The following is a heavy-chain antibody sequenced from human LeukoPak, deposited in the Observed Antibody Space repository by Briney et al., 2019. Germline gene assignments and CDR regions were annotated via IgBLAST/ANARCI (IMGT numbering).Heavy chain of an antibody. Sequence: PSETLSLTCTVSGGSISSGGYYWSWIRQPPGKGLEWIGYIYHSGSTYYNPSLKSRVTISVDRSKNQFSLKLSSVTAADTAVYYCARDPEDSSGYYAHFDYWGQGTLVTVSS. D-gene: IGHD3-22*01. CDR2: IYHSGST. CDR3: ARDPEDSSGYYAHFDY. J-gene: IGHJ4*02. CDR1: GGSISSGGYY. V-gene: IGHV4-30-2*01.